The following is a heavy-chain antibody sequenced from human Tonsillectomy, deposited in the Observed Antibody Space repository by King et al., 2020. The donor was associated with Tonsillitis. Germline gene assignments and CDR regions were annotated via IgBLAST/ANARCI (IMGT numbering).Heavy chain of an antibody. CDR1: GGSIGTTNW. J-gene: IGHJ6*02. Sequence: VQLQESGPGLVKPSGTLSLTCAVSGGSIGTTNWWSWVRQPPGKGLEWIGEIYHSGSTNYNPSLRSRVTISLDKSKNQFSLNLSFATAADTAVYYCARDGWGSVTTGGYYFYYGMDVWGQGTTVTVSS. D-gene: IGHD4-17*01. CDR2: IYHSGST. V-gene: IGHV4-4*02. CDR3: ARDGWGSVTTGGYYFYYGMDV.